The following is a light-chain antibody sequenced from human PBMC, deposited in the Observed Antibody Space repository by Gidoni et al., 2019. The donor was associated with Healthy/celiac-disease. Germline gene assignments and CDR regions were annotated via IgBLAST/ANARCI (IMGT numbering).Light chain of an antibody. CDR2: DNN. CDR3: GTWDSSLSVVV. J-gene: IGLJ2*01. CDR1: SSNIGNNY. Sequence: QPLSTQPPSASPAPGQKVTISCSGSSSNIGNNYVAWYQQLPGTAPKLLIYDNNKRPSGIPDRFAGSKSGTSATLGITGLQTGDEADYYCGTWDSSLSVVVFGGGTKLTVL. V-gene: IGLV1-51*01.